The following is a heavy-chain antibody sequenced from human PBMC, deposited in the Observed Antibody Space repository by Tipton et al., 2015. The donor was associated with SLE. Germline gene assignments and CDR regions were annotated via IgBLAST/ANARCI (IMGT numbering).Heavy chain of an antibody. CDR2: IWYDGSNK. CDR3: ARDLLGPAALFDP. D-gene: IGHD2-2*01. Sequence: SLRLSCAASGFTFSSYGTHWVRQAPGKGLEWVAVIWYDGSNKYYADSVKGRFTISRDNSKNTLYLQMNSLRAEDTAVYYCARDLLGPAALFDPWGQGTLVTVSS. CDR1: GFTFSSYG. J-gene: IGHJ5*02. V-gene: IGHV3-33*08.